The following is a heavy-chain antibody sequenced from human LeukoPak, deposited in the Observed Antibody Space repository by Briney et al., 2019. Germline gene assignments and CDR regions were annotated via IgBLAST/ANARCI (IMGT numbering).Heavy chain of an antibody. CDR3: ARGTPDCSGGSCYLAFDI. CDR1: XXSISSYY. D-gene: IGHD2-15*01. CDR2: IYTSGST. V-gene: IGHV4-4*07. J-gene: IGHJ3*02. Sequence: SETLSLTCTVSXXSISSYYWSWIRQPAGKGLEWIGRIYTSGSTNYNPSLKSRVTMSVDTSENQFSLKLSSVTAADTAVYYCARGTPDCSGGSCYLAFDIWGQGTMVTVSS.